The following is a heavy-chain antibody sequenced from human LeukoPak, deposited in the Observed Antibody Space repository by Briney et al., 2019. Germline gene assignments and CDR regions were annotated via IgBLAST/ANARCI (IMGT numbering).Heavy chain of an antibody. CDR3: ARDSEAYYSGSYRAAFDI. CDR2: ISSSSSYI. V-gene: IGHV3-21*01. CDR1: GFTFSGYS. D-gene: IGHD1-26*01. J-gene: IGHJ3*02. Sequence: GGSLRLSCAASGFTFSGYSMNWVRQAPGKGLEWVSSISSSSSYIYYADSLKGRFTISRDNAKNSLYLQMNSLRAEDTAVYYCARDSEAYYSGSYRAAFDIWGQGTMVTVSS.